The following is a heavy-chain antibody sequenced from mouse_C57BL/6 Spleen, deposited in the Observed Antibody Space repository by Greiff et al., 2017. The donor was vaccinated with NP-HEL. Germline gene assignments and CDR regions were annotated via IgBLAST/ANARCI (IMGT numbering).Heavy chain of an antibody. CDR3: APDYYGSSARRYFDV. V-gene: IGHV1-50*01. D-gene: IGHD1-1*01. Sequence: QVQLQQPGAELVKPGASVKLSCTASGYTFTSYWMQWVKQRPGQGLEWIGEIDPSDSYTNYNQKFKGKATLTVDTSSSTAYMQLSSLTSEDSAVYYCAPDYYGSSARRYFDVWGTGTTVTVSS. CDR2: IDPSDSYT. CDR1: GYTFTSYW. J-gene: IGHJ1*03.